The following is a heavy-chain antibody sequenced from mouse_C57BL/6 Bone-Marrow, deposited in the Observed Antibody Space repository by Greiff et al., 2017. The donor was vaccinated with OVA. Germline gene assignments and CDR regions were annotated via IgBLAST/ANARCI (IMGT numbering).Heavy chain of an antibody. Sequence: VKLVESGPGLVQPSQSLSITCTVSGFSLTSYGVHWVRQSPGKGLEWLGVIWSGGSTDYNAAFISRLSISKDNSKSQVFFKMNSLQADDTAIYYCASYYYGSSPMDYWGQGTSVTVSS. CDR1: GFSLTSYG. CDR3: ASYYYGSSPMDY. J-gene: IGHJ4*01. D-gene: IGHD1-1*01. V-gene: IGHV2-2*01. CDR2: IWSGGST.